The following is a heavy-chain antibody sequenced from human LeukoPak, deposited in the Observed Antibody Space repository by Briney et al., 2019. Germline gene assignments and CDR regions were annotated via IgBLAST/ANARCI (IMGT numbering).Heavy chain of an antibody. D-gene: IGHD6-6*01. CDR3: ARSSYSCSSSV. Sequence: GGSLRLSCAAPGFTFTSYGMHWVRPAPGKGLEWVAVIWYDGSNKYYADSVKGRFTISRDNSKNTLYLQMNSLRAEDTAVYYCARSSYSCSSSVWGQGTMVTVSS. V-gene: IGHV3-33*01. J-gene: IGHJ3*01. CDR2: IWYDGSNK. CDR1: GFTFTSYG.